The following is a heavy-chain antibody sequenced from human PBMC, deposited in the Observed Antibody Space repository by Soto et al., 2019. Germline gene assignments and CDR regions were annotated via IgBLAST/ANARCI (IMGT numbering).Heavy chain of an antibody. CDR3: ANPDYGDSYYYYYYMDV. CDR1: GFTFSSYA. Sequence: GGSLRLSCAASGFTFSSYAMSWVRQAPGKGLEWVSAISGSGGSTYYADSVKGRFTISRDNSKNTLYLQMNSLRAEDMAVYYCANPDYGDSYYYYYYMDVWGKGTTVTVSS. D-gene: IGHD4-17*01. V-gene: IGHV3-23*01. J-gene: IGHJ6*03. CDR2: ISGSGGST.